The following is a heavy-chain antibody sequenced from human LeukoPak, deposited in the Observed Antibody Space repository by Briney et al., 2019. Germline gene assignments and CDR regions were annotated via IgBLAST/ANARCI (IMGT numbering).Heavy chain of an antibody. CDR2: ISSSSSYI. J-gene: IGHJ5*02. CDR1: GFTVSSNY. Sequence: GGSLRLSCAASGFTVSSNYMSWVRQAPGKGLEWVSSISSSSSYIYYADSVKGRFTISRDNAKNSLYLQMNSLRAEDTALYYCARGNWWFDPWGQGTLVTVSS. V-gene: IGHV3-21*04. D-gene: IGHD1-1*01. CDR3: ARGNWWFDP.